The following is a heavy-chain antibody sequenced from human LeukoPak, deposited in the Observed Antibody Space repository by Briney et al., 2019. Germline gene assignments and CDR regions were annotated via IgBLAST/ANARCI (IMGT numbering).Heavy chain of an antibody. V-gene: IGHV3-30-3*01. CDR1: GFTFSSYA. CDR2: ISYDGSNK. D-gene: IGHD3-3*01. J-gene: IGHJ4*02. Sequence: QSGGSLRLSCAASGFTFSSYAMHWVRQAPGKGLEWVAVISYDGSNKYYADSVKGRFTISRDNSKNTLYLQMNSLRAEDTAVYYCAREGQRETIFGSEDYWGQGTLVTVPS. CDR3: AREGQRETIFGSEDY.